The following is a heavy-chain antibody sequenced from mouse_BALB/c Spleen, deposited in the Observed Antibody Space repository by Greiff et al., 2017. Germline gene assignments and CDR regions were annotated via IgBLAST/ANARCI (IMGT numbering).Heavy chain of an antibody. V-gene: IGHV14-3*02. CDR3: AREEEVTTRYFDV. CDR2: IDPANGNT. J-gene: IGHJ1*01. Sequence: EVQLQQSGAELVKPGASVKLSCTASGFNIKDTYMHWVKQRPEQGLEWIGRIDPANGNTKYDPKFQGKATITADTSSNTAYLQLSSLTSEDTAVYYCAREEEVTTRYFDVWGAGTTVTVSS. CDR1: GFNIKDTY. D-gene: IGHD2-3*01.